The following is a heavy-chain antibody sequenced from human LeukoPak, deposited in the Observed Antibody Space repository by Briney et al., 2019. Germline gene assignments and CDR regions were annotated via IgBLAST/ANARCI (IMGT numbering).Heavy chain of an antibody. Sequence: PSETLSLTCTVSGGSISSSSYYWGWIRQPPGEGLEWIGTIYYSGTTYYNPSLGSRVTISLDTSKNQFSLKLTSVTAADTAVYYCARQAYSSNLGWFDPWGQGTLVTVSS. CDR3: ARQAYSSNLGWFDP. J-gene: IGHJ5*02. CDR1: GGSISSSSYY. CDR2: IYYSGTT. D-gene: IGHD6-13*01. V-gene: IGHV4-39*01.